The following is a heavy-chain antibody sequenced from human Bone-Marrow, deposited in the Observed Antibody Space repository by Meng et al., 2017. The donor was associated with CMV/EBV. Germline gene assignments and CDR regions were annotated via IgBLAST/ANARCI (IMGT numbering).Heavy chain of an antibody. J-gene: IGHJ6*02. D-gene: IGHD5-24*01. Sequence: GESLKISCAASGFTFSSYAMHWVRQAPGKGLEWVAVISYDGSNKYYADSVKGRFTISRDNSKNTLYLQMSSLRAEDTAVYHCARDLEPKGYYYYGMDVWGQGTTVTVSS. CDR3: ARDLEPKGYYYYGMDV. CDR2: ISYDGSNK. V-gene: IGHV3-30-3*01. CDR1: GFTFSSYA.